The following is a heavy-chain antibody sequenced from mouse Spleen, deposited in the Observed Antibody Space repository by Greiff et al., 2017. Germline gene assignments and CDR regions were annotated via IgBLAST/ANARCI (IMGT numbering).Heavy chain of an antibody. D-gene: IGHD2-2*01. CDR2: INYDGSST. Sequence: EVQRVESEGGLVQPGSSMKLSCTASGFTFSDYYMAWVRQVPEKGLEWVANINYDGSSTYYLDSLKSRFIISRDNAKNILYLQMSSLKSEDTATYYCARWLPHYYAMDYWGQGTSVTVSS. CDR3: ARWLPHYYAMDY. J-gene: IGHJ4*01. V-gene: IGHV5-16*01. CDR1: GFTFSDYY.